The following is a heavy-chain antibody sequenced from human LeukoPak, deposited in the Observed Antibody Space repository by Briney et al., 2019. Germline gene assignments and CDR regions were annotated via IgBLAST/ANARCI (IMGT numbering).Heavy chain of an antibody. V-gene: IGHV3-15*01. J-gene: IGHJ4*02. CDR2: IKSKTGGGTT. CDR3: TTEVVSGWYRSFDY. CDR1: GFTFSNAW. D-gene: IGHD6-19*01. Sequence: GGSLRLSCAASGFTFSNAWMSWVRQAPGKGLEWVGRIKSKTGGGTTDYAAPVKGGFTISRDDSKNTLYLQMNSLKTEDTAVYYCTTEVVSGWYRSFDYWGQGTLVTVSS.